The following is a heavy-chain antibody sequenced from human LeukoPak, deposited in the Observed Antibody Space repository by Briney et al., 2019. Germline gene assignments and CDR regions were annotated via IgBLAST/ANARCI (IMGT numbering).Heavy chain of an antibody. D-gene: IGHD6-19*01. Sequence: GGSLRLSCAASGFTVSSNYMSWVRQAPGKGLEWVSVIYSGGSTYYADSEKGRFTISRDNSKNTMYLQMNSLRAEDTAVYYCAREFVRGWLGGLDYWGQETVVSVS. CDR1: GFTVSSNY. J-gene: IGHJ4*02. CDR2: IYSGGST. CDR3: AREFVRGWLGGLDY. V-gene: IGHV3-53*01.